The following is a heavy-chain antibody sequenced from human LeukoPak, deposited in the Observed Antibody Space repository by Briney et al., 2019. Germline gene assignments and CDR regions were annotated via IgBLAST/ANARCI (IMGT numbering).Heavy chain of an antibody. CDR2: IYTSGST. CDR1: GNSISSGDNY. Sequence: TLSLTCTVSGNSISSGDNYWSWIRQPAGKGLEWIGRIYTSGSTNYNPSLKSRVTISGDTSKNQFSLRLSSVTAADTAVYYCARASYSYDINGWVPFDYWGQGTLVTVSS. D-gene: IGHD3-22*01. V-gene: IGHV4-61*02. J-gene: IGHJ4*02. CDR3: ARASYSYDINGWVPFDY.